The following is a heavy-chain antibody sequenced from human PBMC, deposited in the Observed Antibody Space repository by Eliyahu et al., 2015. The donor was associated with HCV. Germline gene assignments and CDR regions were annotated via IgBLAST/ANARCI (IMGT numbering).Heavy chain of an antibody. CDR3: AEGVVVVAATGHYYYGMDV. V-gene: IGHV1-69*01. CDR2: XIPIFGTA. D-gene: IGHD2-15*01. J-gene: IGHJ6*02. CDR1: GGTFSSYX. Sequence: QVQLVQSGAEVKKPGSSVKVSCKASGGTFSSYXISWVRQAPGQGLEWMGGXIPIFGTANYAQKFQGRVTITADESTSTAYMELSSLRSEDTAVYYCAEGVVVVAATGHYYYGMDVWGQGTTVTVSS.